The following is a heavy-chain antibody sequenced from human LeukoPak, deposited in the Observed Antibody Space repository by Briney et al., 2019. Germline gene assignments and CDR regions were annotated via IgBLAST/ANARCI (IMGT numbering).Heavy chain of an antibody. J-gene: IGHJ4*02. CDR3: ARSSDIDY. CDR1: GFTFSSYG. CDR2: VWYDGSST. Sequence: HAGGSLRLSCAASGFTFSSYGMHWVRQAPGKGLEWVAVVWYDGSSTYYADSVKGRFTISRDNSKNTLYLQMNSLRAEDTAVYYCARSSDIDYWGQGTLVTVSS. V-gene: IGHV3-33*01.